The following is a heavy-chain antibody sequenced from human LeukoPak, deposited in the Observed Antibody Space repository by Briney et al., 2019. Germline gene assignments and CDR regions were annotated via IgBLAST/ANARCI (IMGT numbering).Heavy chain of an antibody. CDR1: GFTFSSYA. V-gene: IGHV3-23*01. D-gene: IGHD5-18*01. CDR3: AKVRVPGYSYGEDFDY. J-gene: IGHJ4*02. CDR2: ISGSGGST. Sequence: SGGSLRLSCATSGFTFSSYAMSWVRQAPGKGLEWVSAISGSGGSTYYADSVKGRFTISRDNSKNTLYLQMNSLRAEDTAVYYCAKVRVPGYSYGEDFDYWGQGTLVTVSS.